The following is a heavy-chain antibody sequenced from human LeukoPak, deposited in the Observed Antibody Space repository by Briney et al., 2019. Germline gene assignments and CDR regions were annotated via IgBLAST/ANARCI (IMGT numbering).Heavy chain of an antibody. CDR2: INAGNGNT. D-gene: IGHD6-19*01. CDR3: ARGRYSCGWYCIDY. V-gene: IGHV1-3*01. Sequence: RASVKVSCKASGYTFTSYAMHWVRQAPGQRLEWMGWINAGNGNTKYSQKFQGRVTITRDTSASTAYMELSSLRSEDTAVYYCARGRYSCGWYCIDYWGQGTLVTVSS. CDR1: GYTFTSYA. J-gene: IGHJ4*02.